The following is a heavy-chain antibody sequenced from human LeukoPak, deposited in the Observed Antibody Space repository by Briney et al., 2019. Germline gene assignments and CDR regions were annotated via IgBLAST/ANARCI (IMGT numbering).Heavy chain of an antibody. CDR2: INHSGST. V-gene: IGHV4-34*01. D-gene: IGHD4-17*01. CDR1: GGSFSGYY. CDR3: ARGRPYATVTTVDFDY. J-gene: IGHJ4*02. Sequence: PSETLSLTCAVYGGSFSGYYWSWIRQPPGKGLEWIGEINHSGSTNYNPSLKSRVTISVDTSKNQFSLKLSSVTAADTAVYYCARGRPYATVTTVDFDYWGQGTLVTVSS.